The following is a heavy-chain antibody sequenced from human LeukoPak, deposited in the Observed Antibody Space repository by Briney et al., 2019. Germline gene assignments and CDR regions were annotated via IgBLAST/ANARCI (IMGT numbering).Heavy chain of an antibody. D-gene: IGHD4-11*01. CDR1: GGTFSSYA. V-gene: IGHV1-69*13. CDR3: ARAPEGTTVYYYYMDV. CDR2: IIPIFGTA. J-gene: IGHJ6*03. Sequence: SVKVSCKASGGTFSSYAISWVRQAPGQGLEWMGGIIPIFGTANYAQKFQGRVTTTADESTSTAYMELSSLRSEDTAVYYCARAPEGTTVYYYYMDVWGKGTTVTVSS.